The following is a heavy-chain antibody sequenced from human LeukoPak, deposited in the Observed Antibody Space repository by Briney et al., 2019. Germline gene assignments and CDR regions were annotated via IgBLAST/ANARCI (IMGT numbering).Heavy chain of an antibody. V-gene: IGHV3-23*01. CDR1: GFTFSSYA. Sequence: PGGSLRLSCAASGFTFSSYAMSWVRQAPGKGLEWVSAISGSGGSTYYADSVKGRFTISRDNSKNTLYLQMNSLRAEDTAVYYCAKPLGHYDSSGYSFDYWGQGTLVTVSS. D-gene: IGHD3-22*01. CDR3: AKPLGHYDSSGYSFDY. CDR2: ISGSGGST. J-gene: IGHJ4*02.